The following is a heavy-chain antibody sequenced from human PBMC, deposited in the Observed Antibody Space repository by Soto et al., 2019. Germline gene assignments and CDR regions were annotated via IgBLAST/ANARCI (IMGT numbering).Heavy chain of an antibody. D-gene: IGHD6-19*01. V-gene: IGHV1-58*02. J-gene: IGHJ4*02. CDR3: AAGSLGGSRWFFDY. CDR1: GFTFTSSA. Sequence: AVKVSCKASGFTFTSSAMQWVRQARGQRLEWIGWIVVGSGNTNYAQKFQERVTITRDMSTSTAYMELSSLRSEDTAVYYCAAGSLGGSRWFFDYWGQGTLVTVSS. CDR2: IVVGSGNT.